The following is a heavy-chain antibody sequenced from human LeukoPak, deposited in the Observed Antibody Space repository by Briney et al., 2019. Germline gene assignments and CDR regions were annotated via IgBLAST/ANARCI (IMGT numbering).Heavy chain of an antibody. CDR2: IYYSGNT. CDR3: ARTYYYDSSGYYQIDY. D-gene: IGHD3-22*01. V-gene: IGHV4-31*03. CDR1: GGSFSRGGYY. Sequence: SQTLSLTCNVSGGSFSRGGYYWTWIRQHPGKGLEWIGYIYYSGNTYYNPSLQSRVTISVDTSKNQFSLNVSSVTAADTAVYYCARTYYYDSSGYYQIDYWGQGTLVTVSS. J-gene: IGHJ4*02.